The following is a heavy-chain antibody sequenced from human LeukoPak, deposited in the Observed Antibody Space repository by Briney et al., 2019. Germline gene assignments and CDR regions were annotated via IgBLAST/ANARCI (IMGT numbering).Heavy chain of an antibody. V-gene: IGHV3-30-3*01. CDR2: ISYDGSNK. CDR1: GFTFSSYA. CDR3: VAGIDY. D-gene: IGHD6-19*01. Sequence: GGSLRLSCAASGFTFSSYAMHWVRQAPGKGPEWVAVISYDGSNKYYADSVKGRFTISRDNSKNTLYLQMNSLRAEDTAVYYAVAGIDYWGQGTLVTVSS. J-gene: IGHJ4*02.